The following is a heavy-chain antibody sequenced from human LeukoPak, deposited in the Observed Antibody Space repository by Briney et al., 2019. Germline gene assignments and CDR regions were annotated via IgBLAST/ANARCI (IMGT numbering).Heavy chain of an antibody. V-gene: IGHV4-39*07. CDR2: IYYSGST. CDR1: GGSISSSSYY. J-gene: IGHJ4*02. D-gene: IGHD3-22*01. Sequence: PSETLSLTCNVSGGSISSSSYYWGWIRQPPGKGLEWNGNIYYSGSTYYNSSLKSRVTISVDTSKNQFSLKLSSVTAADTAVYYCARGAYDSSGYYYYFDYWGQGTLVTVSS. CDR3: ARGAYDSSGYYYYFDY.